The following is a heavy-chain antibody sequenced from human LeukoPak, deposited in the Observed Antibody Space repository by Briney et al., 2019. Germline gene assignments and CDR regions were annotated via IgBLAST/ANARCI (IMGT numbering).Heavy chain of an antibody. CDR3: ARDHVVPGLVFDH. Sequence: GGSLRLSCASSGFTVSDHHISSIRQAPRKGLEWVSNIGIGGSTIYYADSVKGRFTISRDDAKNSLYLQMNSLRVEDTAVYYCARDHVVPGLVFDHWGQGTLVSVSS. V-gene: IGHV3-11*04. J-gene: IGHJ4*02. D-gene: IGHD2-15*01. CDR2: IGIGGSTI. CDR1: GFTVSDHH.